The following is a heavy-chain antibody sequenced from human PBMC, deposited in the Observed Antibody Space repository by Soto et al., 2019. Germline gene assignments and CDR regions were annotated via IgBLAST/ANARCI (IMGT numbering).Heavy chain of an antibody. CDR1: GGSISSSSYY. Sequence: TVSGGSISSSSYYWGWIRQPPGKGLEWIGSIYYSGSTYYNPSLKSRVTISVDTSKNQFSLKLSSVTAADTALYYCARHLGSGSFVYYYGMDVWGQGTTVTVSS. V-gene: IGHV4-39*01. J-gene: IGHJ6*02. CDR2: IYYSGST. D-gene: IGHD3-10*01. CDR3: ARHLGSGSFVYYYGMDV.